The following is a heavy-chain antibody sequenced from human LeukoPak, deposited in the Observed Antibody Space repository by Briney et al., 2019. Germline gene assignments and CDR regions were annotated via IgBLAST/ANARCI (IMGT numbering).Heavy chain of an antibody. CDR3: ASENVRVRGTNFDY. Sequence: GSLTLSCAASGFHFSSSDINWIRQAPGKGPEWLSHIIAMVTTTIYADSMKGRLTLPTHNATKPTYMQVSSLRADDTAVYYCASENVRVRGTNFDYWGQGTLVTVSS. CDR1: GFHFSSSD. V-gene: IGHV3-48*03. J-gene: IGHJ4*02. D-gene: IGHD3-10*01. CDR2: IIAMVTTT.